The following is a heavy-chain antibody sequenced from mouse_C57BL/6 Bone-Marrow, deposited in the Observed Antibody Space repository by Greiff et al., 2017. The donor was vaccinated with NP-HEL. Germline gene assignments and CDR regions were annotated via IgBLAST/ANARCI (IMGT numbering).Heavy chain of an antibody. V-gene: IGHV1-53*01. J-gene: IGHJ1*03. CDR2: INPSNGGS. D-gene: IGHD4-1*02. CDR1: GYTFTNYW. Sequence: QVQLQQPGTELVKPGASVKLSCKASGYTFTNYWIHWVKQRPGQGLEWIGNINPSNGGSNYNEKFKSKATLTVEKSSSTAYMQLSSLTSEDSAVYYCARTGNGDGNWYFDVWGTGTTGTVSS. CDR3: ARTGNGDGNWYFDV.